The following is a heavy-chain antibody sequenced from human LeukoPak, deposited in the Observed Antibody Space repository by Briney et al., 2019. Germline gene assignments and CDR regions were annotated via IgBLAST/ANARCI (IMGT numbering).Heavy chain of an antibody. CDR3: ARGMVVAATRYYYYGMDV. Sequence: ASVKVSCKASGYTFTSYDINWVRQATGQGLEWMGWMNPNSGNTGYAQKFQGRVTMTRNTSISTAYMELSSLRSEDTAVYYCARGMVVAATRYYYYGMDVWGQGTTVTVSS. CDR1: GYTFTSYD. V-gene: IGHV1-8*01. J-gene: IGHJ6*02. D-gene: IGHD2-15*01. CDR2: MNPNSGNT.